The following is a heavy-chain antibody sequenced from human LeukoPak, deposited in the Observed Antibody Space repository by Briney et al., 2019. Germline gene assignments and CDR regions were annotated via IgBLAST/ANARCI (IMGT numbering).Heavy chain of an antibody. Sequence: SETLSLTCTVSGGSISSYYWSWIRQPPGKGLEWIGYIYYSGSTNYNPSLKSRVTISVDTSKNQFSLKLSSVTAADTAVYYCARSGTYFDYWGQGTLFTVSS. CDR1: GGSISSYY. V-gene: IGHV4-59*08. D-gene: IGHD3-10*01. J-gene: IGHJ4*02. CDR3: ARSGTYFDY. CDR2: IYYSGST.